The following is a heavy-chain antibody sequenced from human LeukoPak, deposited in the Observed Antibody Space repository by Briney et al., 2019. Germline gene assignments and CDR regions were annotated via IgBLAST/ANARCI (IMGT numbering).Heavy chain of an antibody. Sequence: SETLSLTCTVSGYSIISDYYWCCRRPPPGELLEWSGSIYHTGTTYYTPSLRSRVTISVDISKNPFSLKLISMNAADTAVYYCARATKGLLHLTSYNWFDPWGQGTLVTVSS. CDR2: IYHTGTT. CDR3: ARATKGLLHLTSYNWFDP. D-gene: IGHD2-21*02. V-gene: IGHV4-38-2*02. CDR1: GYSIISDYY. J-gene: IGHJ5*02.